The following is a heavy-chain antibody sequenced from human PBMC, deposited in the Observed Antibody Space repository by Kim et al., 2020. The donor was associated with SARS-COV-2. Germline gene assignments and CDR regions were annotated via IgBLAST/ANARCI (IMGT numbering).Heavy chain of an antibody. CDR3: AKGDRYYYDSSGYYLDY. D-gene: IGHD3-22*01. V-gene: IGHV3-23*02. J-gene: IGHJ4*02. Sequence: KGRLTISRDNSKTTMYLQMNSLRAEDTAVYYCAKGDRYYYDSSGYYLDYWGQGTLVTVSS.